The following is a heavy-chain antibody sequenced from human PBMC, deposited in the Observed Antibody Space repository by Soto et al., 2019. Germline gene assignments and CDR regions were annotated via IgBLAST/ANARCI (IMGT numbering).Heavy chain of an antibody. D-gene: IGHD2-2*01. J-gene: IGHJ4*02. CDR3: ARDWGDCSSTRCSWGYFDY. Sequence: ASVKVSCKASGYTFTSYYMHWVRQAPGQGLEWMGIINPSGGSTSYAQKFQGRVTMTRDTSTSTVYMELSSLRSEDTAVYYCARDWGDCSSTRCSWGYFDYWGQGTLVTVSS. V-gene: IGHV1-46*03. CDR1: GYTFTSYY. CDR2: INPSGGST.